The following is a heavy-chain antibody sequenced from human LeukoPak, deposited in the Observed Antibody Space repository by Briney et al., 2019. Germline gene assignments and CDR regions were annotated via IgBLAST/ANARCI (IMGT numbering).Heavy chain of an antibody. D-gene: IGHD5-24*01. V-gene: IGHV3-33*06. CDR3: AKDYGNGCYYYMDV. J-gene: IGHJ6*03. CDR1: GFIFSSYG. Sequence: GGSLRLSCAASGFIFSSYGMRWVRQAAGKGREWVAVIWYDGSNKYYADSVKGRFTISRDNSTNTLYLQMNSLRVEDTAVYYCAKDYGNGCYYYMDVWGKGTTVTVSS. CDR2: IWYDGSNK.